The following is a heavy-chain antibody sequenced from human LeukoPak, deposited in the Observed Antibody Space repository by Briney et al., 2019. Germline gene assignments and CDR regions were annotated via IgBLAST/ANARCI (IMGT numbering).Heavy chain of an antibody. CDR3: AREYYYEELDY. CDR1: GFTFSSYP. J-gene: IGHJ4*02. CDR2: ISSNGDST. V-gene: IGHV3-64*01. D-gene: IGHD3-22*01. Sequence: GGSLRLSCAASGFTFSSYPMHWVRQAPGKGLEYVSGISSNGDSTYYANSVKGRFTISRDNSKNTLYLQMGSLRAEDMAVYYCAREYYYEELDYWGQGALVTVSS.